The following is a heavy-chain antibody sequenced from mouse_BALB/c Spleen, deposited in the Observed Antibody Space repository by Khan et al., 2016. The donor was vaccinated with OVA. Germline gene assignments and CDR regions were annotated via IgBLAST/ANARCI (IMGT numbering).Heavy chain of an antibody. CDR2: ISSGGFT. CDR1: GFTFSSYA. D-gene: IGHD6-1*01. J-gene: IGHJ2*01. V-gene: IGHV5-6-5*01. Sequence: EVQLVESGGGLVKPGGSLKLSCAASGFTFSSYAMSWVRQTPETRLEWVASISSGGFTYYPDSGKGRFTISRDNARDILYLQLSSLRSEDTAIYYCTEGLFLYDFDYWGQGTTLTVSS. CDR3: TEGLFLYDFDY.